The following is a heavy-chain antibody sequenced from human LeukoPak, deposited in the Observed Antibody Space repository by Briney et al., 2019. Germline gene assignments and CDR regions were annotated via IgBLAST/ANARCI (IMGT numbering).Heavy chain of an antibody. V-gene: IGHV1-3*01. D-gene: IGHD3-10*01. CDR3: ARSGWFGESIDY. Sequence: ASVKVSCKASGYTFTSYAMHWVRQAPGQRLEWMGWINAGNGNTKYSQEFQGRVTITRDTSASTAYMELRSLRSDDTAVYYCARSGWFGESIDYWGQGTLVTVSS. J-gene: IGHJ4*02. CDR1: GYTFTSYA. CDR2: INAGNGNT.